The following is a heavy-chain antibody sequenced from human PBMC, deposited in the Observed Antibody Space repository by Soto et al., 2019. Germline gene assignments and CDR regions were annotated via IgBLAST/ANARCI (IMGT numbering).Heavy chain of an antibody. CDR3: AGDLPPPPPPNS. CDR2: IKQDGSEK. V-gene: IGHV3-7*04. Sequence: EVQLVESGGGLVQPGGSLRLSCAASGFTFSSYWMSWVRQAPGKGLEWVANIKQDGSEKYYVDSVKGRFTISRDNAKNSLYLKMTRRRAENPVVYYWAGDLPPPPPPNSWGQETRVTVSS. J-gene: IGHJ4*02. CDR1: GFTFSSYW.